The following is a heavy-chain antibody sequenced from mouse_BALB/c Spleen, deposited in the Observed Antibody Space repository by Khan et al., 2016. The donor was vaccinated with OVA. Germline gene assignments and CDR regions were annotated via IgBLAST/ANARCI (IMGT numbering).Heavy chain of an antibody. CDR2: ISYIGVT. CDR1: GYSITSGYA. D-gene: IGHD1-1*01. J-gene: IGHJ2*01. V-gene: IGHV3-2*02. Sequence: EVKLEESGPGLVKPSQSLSLTCTVTGYSITSGYAWNWIRQFPGNKLEWMGYISYIGVTSYTPSLKSRISITRDTSKNQFFLQLNSVTTEDTATYYCARGNYYGYYFDYWGQGTTLTVSS. CDR3: ARGNYYGYYFDY.